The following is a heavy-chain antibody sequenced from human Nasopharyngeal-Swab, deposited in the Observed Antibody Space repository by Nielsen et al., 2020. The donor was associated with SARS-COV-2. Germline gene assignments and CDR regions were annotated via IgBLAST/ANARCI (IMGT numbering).Heavy chain of an antibody. CDR1: GFTFDDYA. Sequence: SLKISCVASGFTFDDYAMHWVRQAPGKGLEWVSGINWNSGSIGYADSVKGRFTISRDNAKNSLYLQMNSLRPEDTALYYCAKDPARIVGAPTAAFDFWGQGTLVTVSS. CDR3: AKDPARIVGAPTAAFDF. D-gene: IGHD1-26*01. CDR2: INWNSGSI. V-gene: IGHV3-9*01. J-gene: IGHJ4*02.